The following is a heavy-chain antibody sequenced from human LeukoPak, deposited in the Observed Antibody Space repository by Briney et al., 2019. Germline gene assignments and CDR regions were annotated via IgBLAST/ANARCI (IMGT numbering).Heavy chain of an antibody. Sequence: SVKVSCKASGGTFSSSAISWVRQAPGQGLEWMGGIIPIFGTANYAQKFQGRVTITADESTSTAYMELSSLRSEDTAVYYCARGGKGIQLWPDYWGQGTLVTVSS. D-gene: IGHD5-18*01. J-gene: IGHJ4*02. CDR2: IIPIFGTA. CDR3: ARGGKGIQLWPDY. V-gene: IGHV1-69*01. CDR1: GGTFSSSA.